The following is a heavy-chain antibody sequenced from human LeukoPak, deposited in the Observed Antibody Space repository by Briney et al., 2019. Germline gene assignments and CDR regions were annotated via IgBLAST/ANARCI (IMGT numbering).Heavy chain of an antibody. Sequence: GGSLRLSCAASEFIVSRYSMSWVRQAPGKGLEWVSYISSSSTTIFYADSVKGRFTISRDNAKNSLYLQMNSLRAEDTAVYYCARWPYSSSYYFDYWGQGTLVTVSS. CDR1: EFIVSRYS. D-gene: IGHD6-6*01. V-gene: IGHV3-48*04. CDR3: ARWPYSSSYYFDY. CDR2: ISSSSTTI. J-gene: IGHJ4*02.